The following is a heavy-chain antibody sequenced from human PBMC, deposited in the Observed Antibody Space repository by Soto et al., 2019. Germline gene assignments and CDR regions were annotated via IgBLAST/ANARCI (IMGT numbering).Heavy chain of an antibody. J-gene: IGHJ3*02. V-gene: IGHV4-59*01. Sequence: QVHLRASGPGLVKPSETLSLTCTVSIGSISSYYWSWIRQPPGKGLEWIGYIYYSGSTNYNPFLKSRVTISVDTAKNQFSLKLSSVTAADTAVYYCARQYGDYVRGAFDIWGQGTMVTVSS. CDR1: IGSISSYY. D-gene: IGHD4-17*01. CDR2: IYYSGST. CDR3: ARQYGDYVRGAFDI.